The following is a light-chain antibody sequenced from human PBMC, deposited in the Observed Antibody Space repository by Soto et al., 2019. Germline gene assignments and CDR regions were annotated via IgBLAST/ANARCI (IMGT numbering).Light chain of an antibody. CDR2: EVS. Sequence: QSALTQPASVSGSPGQSIIISCTGTSSDVGSYNFVSWYQQHPGKAPKLMIYEVSKRPSGVSNRFSGSKSVNTASLTISGLQPEDEADYYCCSYAGNSGVFGGGTKVTVL. V-gene: IGLV2-23*02. J-gene: IGLJ3*02. CDR1: SSDVGSYNF. CDR3: CSYAGNSGV.